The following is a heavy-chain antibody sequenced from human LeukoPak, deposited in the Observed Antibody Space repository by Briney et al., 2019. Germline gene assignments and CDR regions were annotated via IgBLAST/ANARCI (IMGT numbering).Heavy chain of an antibody. D-gene: IGHD3-10*01. J-gene: IGHJ4*02. Sequence: GGSLRLSCAASGFSFSTSDMHWVRQSSGKGLGCVSAIGTVGDTYYAASVRGRFTISREDDKSSLYLQMNNLRVGDTAVYYCARVLPGSGSYDYWGQGTLVSVSS. V-gene: IGHV3-13*04. CDR2: IGTVGDT. CDR1: GFSFSTSD. CDR3: ARVLPGSGSYDY.